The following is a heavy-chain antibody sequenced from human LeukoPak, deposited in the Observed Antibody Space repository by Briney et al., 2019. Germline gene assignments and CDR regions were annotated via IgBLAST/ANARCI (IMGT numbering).Heavy chain of an antibody. CDR1: ALTLGSYG. CDR3: AKDFGDCGSTSCAYCYCMDV. D-gene: IGHD2-2*01. J-gene: IGHJ6*03. Sequence: TGGSVRHSCAASALTLGSYGLHWLRQAPGKGLEWVAFIRYDGSNKYYADSVKGRFTISRDSSKNMLYLQMNSLRAEDTAVYYCAKDFGDCGSTSCAYCYCMDVWLKRTKVTVSS. CDR2: IRYDGSNK. V-gene: IGHV3-30*02.